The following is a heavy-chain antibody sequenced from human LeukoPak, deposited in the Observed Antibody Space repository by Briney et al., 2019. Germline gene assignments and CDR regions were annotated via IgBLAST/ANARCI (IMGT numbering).Heavy chain of an antibody. CDR1: GYTFTTYG. Sequence: ASVKVSCKASGYTFTTYGVTWVRQAPRQGLEWMGWISAYNGDTNYAQKFQDRMTMTTDTSTNTAYIELRSLRSDDTAVYYCARDHSSSCQLLDYWGQGTLVTVSS. CDR3: ARDHSSSCQLLDY. J-gene: IGHJ4*02. CDR2: ISAYNGDT. D-gene: IGHD2-2*01. V-gene: IGHV1-18*01.